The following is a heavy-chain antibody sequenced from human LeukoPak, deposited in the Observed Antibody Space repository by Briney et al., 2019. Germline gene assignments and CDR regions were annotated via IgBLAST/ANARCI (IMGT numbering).Heavy chain of an antibody. V-gene: IGHV3-23*01. CDR1: GFTFSSYA. CDR3: ARDKRGFSCSGGSCYWGYYYYGMDV. CDR2: ISGSGGST. D-gene: IGHD2-15*01. J-gene: IGHJ6*02. Sequence: GGSLRLSCAASGFTFSSYAMSWVRQAPGKGLEWVSAISGSGGSTYYADSVKGRFTISRDNSKNTLYLQMNSLRSEDTAVYYCARDKRGFSCSGGSCYWGYYYYGMDVWGQGTTVTVSS.